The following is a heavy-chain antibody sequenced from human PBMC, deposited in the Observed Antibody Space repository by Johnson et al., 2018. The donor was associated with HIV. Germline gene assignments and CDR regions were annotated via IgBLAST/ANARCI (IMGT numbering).Heavy chain of an antibody. J-gene: IGHJ3*01. V-gene: IGHV3-13*01. CDR2: IDTSGDT. CDR1: GFTLSTYD. D-gene: IGHD3-3*01. CDR3: ARRSPTSDGVDV. Sequence: VQLVESGGNLVQPGGSLRLSCGASGFTLSTYDMHWVRQAAGDGLEWVSEIDTSGDTYYPDSVKGRFTTSRENAKNSVYLQISSLRAGDTAVYYCARRSPTSDGVDVWGQGTVVTVSS.